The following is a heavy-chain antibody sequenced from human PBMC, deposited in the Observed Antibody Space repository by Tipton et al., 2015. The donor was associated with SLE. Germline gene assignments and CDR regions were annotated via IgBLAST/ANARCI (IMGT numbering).Heavy chain of an antibody. CDR1: GGSISSYY. CDR3: ARDSSGGYNWFGP. D-gene: IGHD3-22*01. CDR2: IHNSGST. J-gene: IGHJ5*02. V-gene: IGHV4-59*12. Sequence: TLSLTCTVSGGSISSYYWSWIRQPPGRGLEWIGYIHNSGSTNYNPSLKSRVTISVDTSKNQFSLKLSSVTAADTAVYYCARDSSGGYNWFGPWGQGTLVTASS.